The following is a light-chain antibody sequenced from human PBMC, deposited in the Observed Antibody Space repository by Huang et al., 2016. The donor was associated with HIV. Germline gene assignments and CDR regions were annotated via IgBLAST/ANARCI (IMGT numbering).Light chain of an antibody. CDR3: QQCYNLPYT. J-gene: IGKJ2*01. V-gene: IGKV1-39*01. CDR2: ATS. CDR1: QRITTY. Sequence: DNQMTQSPPSLSASLGDRVTITWRASQRITTYLNWYRHKPGEAPELLSHATSTLQNGSPPRFSGGGSGTDFTLTITNLQPEDVASYYCQQCYNLPYTFGRGTKVDIK.